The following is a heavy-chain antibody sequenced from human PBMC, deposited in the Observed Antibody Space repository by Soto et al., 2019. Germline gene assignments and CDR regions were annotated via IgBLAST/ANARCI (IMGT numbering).Heavy chain of an antibody. CDR1: GGSISSYY. CDR2: IYYSGST. D-gene: IGHD3-16*01. Sequence: PSETLSLTCTVSGGSISSYYWTWIRQPPGKGLEWIGYIYYSGSTNYNPSLKSRVTISVDTSKNQFSLKLSSVTAADTAVYYYARGGRTGYHYGMDVWGQGTTVTVS. CDR3: ARGGRTGYHYGMDV. V-gene: IGHV4-59*01. J-gene: IGHJ6*02.